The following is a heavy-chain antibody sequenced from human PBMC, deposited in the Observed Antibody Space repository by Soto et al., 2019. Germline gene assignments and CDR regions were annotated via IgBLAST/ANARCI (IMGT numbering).Heavy chain of an antibody. V-gene: IGHV1-69*01. CDR1: GGTFSSYA. J-gene: IGHJ5*02. D-gene: IGHD3-10*01. Sequence: QVQLVQSGAEVKKTGSSVQVSCTASGGTFSSYAISWVRQAPGQGLEWMGGIIPIFGTANYAQKFQGRVTITADESTSTAYMELSSLRSEYTAVYYCARETMVRGGRWFDPWGQGTLVTVSS. CDR3: ARETMVRGGRWFDP. CDR2: IIPIFGTA.